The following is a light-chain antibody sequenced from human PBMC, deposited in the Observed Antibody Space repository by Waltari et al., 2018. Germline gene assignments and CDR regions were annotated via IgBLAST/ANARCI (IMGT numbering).Light chain of an antibody. V-gene: IGLV2-14*03. CDR2: DVS. J-gene: IGLJ3*02. Sequence: QSALTQPASVSGSLGQSVTISCHGSTSAIGAYHYVSWYQQHPGKTPKLLIYDVSSRPSGVSTRFSGSKFGNTASLTISGLQSEDEGDYYCSACTTTSTPLVFGGGTKVTVL. CDR3: SACTTTSTPLV. CDR1: TSAIGAYHY.